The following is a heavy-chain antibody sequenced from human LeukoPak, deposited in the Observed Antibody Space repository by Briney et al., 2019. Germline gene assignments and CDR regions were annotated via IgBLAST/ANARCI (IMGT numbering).Heavy chain of an antibody. V-gene: IGHV3-30-3*01. J-gene: IGHJ4*02. CDR2: ILYDGSNQ. Sequence: PGGSLRLSCAASGFTFSTYAMHWVRQASGRGLEWVAVILYDGSNQYYADSVKGRFTISRDNSRNTLYLQMNSLKVEDTAVYYCARDFRDYRDYVAYFDSWGQGTLVTVSS. D-gene: IGHD4-17*01. CDR3: ARDFRDYRDYVAYFDS. CDR1: GFTFSTYA.